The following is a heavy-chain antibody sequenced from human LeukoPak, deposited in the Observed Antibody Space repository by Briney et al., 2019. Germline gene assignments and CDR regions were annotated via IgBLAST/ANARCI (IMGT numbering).Heavy chain of an antibody. CDR1: GGSISDSF. Sequence: SETLSLTYIVSGGSISDSFWSWIRQPPGKGLEWIGYIYYSGSTNYNPSLKSRVTISVDTSKNQFSLKLSSVTAADTAVYYCARDWAIVATDYYYYYGMDVWGQGTTVTVSS. D-gene: IGHD5-12*01. V-gene: IGHV4-59*01. J-gene: IGHJ6*02. CDR2: IYYSGST. CDR3: ARDWAIVATDYYYYYGMDV.